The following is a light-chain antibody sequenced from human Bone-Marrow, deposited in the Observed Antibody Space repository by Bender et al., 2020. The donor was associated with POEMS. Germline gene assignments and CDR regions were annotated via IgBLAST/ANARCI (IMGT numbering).Light chain of an antibody. CDR3: SSYTSGTTLKV. CDR1: STDVGNYNL. V-gene: IGLV2-14*02. J-gene: IGLJ2*01. CDR2: DVS. Sequence: QSALTQPASVSGSPGQSITISCTGTSTDVGNYNLVSWYQQQPGKAPKLMIYDVSDRPSGISNRFSGSKSGNKASLTISGLQAEDEADYFCSSYTSGTTLKVFGGGTKVTVL.